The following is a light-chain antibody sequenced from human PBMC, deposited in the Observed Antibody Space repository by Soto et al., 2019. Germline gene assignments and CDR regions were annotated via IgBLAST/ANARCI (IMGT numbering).Light chain of an antibody. V-gene: IGKV1-39*01. CDR2: ATS. CDR1: QNIDNY. J-gene: IGKJ4*01. Sequence: DIQMTQSPSSLSASLGGRVTITCRASQNIDNYLNWYQQKPGKAPKLLIYATSTLQSGVPSRFSGSGSGTEFTLTISSLQAEDFATYFCQESYISPAVSFGGGTKVDIK. CDR3: QESYISPAVS.